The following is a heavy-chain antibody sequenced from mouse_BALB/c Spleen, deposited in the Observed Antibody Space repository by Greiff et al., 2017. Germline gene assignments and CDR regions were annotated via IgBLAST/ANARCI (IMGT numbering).Heavy chain of an antibody. V-gene: IGHV1-7*01. CDR2: INPSTGYT. Sequence: VQLQQSGAELAKPGASVKMSCKASGYTFTSYWMHWVKQRPGQGLEWIGYINPSTGYTEYNQKFKDKATLTADKSSSTAYMQLSSLTSEDSAVYYCARSSQLKYYFDYWGQGTTLTVSS. J-gene: IGHJ2*01. CDR3: ARSSQLKYYFDY. D-gene: IGHD1-3*01. CDR1: GYTFTSYW.